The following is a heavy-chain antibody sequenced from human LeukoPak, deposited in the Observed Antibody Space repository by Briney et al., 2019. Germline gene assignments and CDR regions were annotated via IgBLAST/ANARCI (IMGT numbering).Heavy chain of an antibody. V-gene: IGHV3-74*01. J-gene: IGHJ5*02. D-gene: IGHD3-10*01. Sequence: GGSLRLSCAASGFTFSRYWMHWVRQAPGKGLVWVSRIKSDGSSTSYADSVKGRFTISRDNAKNTLYLQMNSLRAEDTAVYYCASTMVRGVPWGQGTLVTVSS. CDR3: ASTMVRGVP. CDR2: IKSDGSST. CDR1: GFTFSRYW.